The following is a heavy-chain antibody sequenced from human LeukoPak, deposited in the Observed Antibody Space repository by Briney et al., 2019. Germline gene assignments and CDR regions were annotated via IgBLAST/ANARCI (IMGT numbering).Heavy chain of an antibody. CDR2: IDGGNGDT. CDR3: ARDQSRDIRVDFDY. D-gene: IGHD2-15*01. CDR1: GYTFGKYA. J-gene: IGHJ4*02. V-gene: IGHV1-3*01. Sequence: ASVKVSCKTSGYTFGKYAIHWVRQAPGQRFEWMGWIDGGNGDTRLSQKFQDRVSFTRDTFATTAYMELTSLRSEDTAVYYRARDQSRDIRVDFDYWGQGTLVTVSS.